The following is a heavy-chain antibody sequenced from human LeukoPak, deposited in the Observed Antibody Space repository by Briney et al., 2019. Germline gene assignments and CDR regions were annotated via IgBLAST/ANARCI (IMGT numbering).Heavy chain of an antibody. Sequence: PGGSLRLSCAASGFTFSSYAMHWVRQAPGKGVEYVSAISSNGGSTYYANSVKGRFTISRDNSKNTLYLQMGSLRAEDMAVYYCARSDDGNDYWGQGTLVTVSS. V-gene: IGHV3-64*01. J-gene: IGHJ4*02. CDR1: GFTFSSYA. D-gene: IGHD4-17*01. CDR3: ARSDDGNDY. CDR2: ISSNGGST.